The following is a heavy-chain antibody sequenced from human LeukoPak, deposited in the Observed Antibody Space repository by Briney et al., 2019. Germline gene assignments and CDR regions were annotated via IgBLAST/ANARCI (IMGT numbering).Heavy chain of an antibody. Sequence: SVKISCKTSGDTFSSYAISWVRQAPVQGLEWMGGIIPIFVTANYAQKFQGRVTMTTDTSTSTAYMELRRLRSDDTAVYYCARDRDTRDGYNYFDYWGQGTLVTVSS. CDR3: ARDRDTRDGYNYFDY. J-gene: IGHJ4*02. CDR1: GDTFSSYA. V-gene: IGHV1-69*05. CDR2: IIPIFVTA. D-gene: IGHD5-24*01.